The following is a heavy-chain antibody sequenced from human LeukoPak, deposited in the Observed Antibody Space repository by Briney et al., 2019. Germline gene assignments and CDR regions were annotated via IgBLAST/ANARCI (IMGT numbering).Heavy chain of an antibody. CDR3: AKILRPVTSFPQFYFFGMDV. CDR1: GFSFRDLA. J-gene: IGHJ6*04. Sequence: GSLRLSCAASGFSFRDLAMTWVRQAPGKGLEWVSTVSGTGDDTYYSDTVKGRFTMSRGNSENTLDLQMNSLRVEDTAVYYCAKILRPVTSFPQFYFFGMDVWGKGATVTVSS. V-gene: IGHV3-23*01. CDR2: VSGTGDDT. D-gene: IGHD4-17*01.